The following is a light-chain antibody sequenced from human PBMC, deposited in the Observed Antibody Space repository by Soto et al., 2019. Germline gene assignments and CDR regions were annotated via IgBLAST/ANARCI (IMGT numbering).Light chain of an antibody. Sequence: EIVLTQSPATLSLSPGERATLSCRASQSVSSYLAWYQQKPAQAPRLLIYDASNRATGIPARFSGSGSGTDCTLTISILEPDGVAVYYGQQRRTWPPPITFRQGTRLEIK. CDR2: DAS. J-gene: IGKJ5*01. V-gene: IGKV3-11*01. CDR3: QQRRTWPPPIT. CDR1: QSVSSY.